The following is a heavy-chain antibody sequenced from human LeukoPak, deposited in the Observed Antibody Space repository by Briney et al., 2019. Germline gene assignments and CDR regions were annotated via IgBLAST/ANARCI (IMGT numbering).Heavy chain of an antibody. D-gene: IGHD4-23*01. V-gene: IGHV4-39*01. CDR1: GGSISRSRYY. CDR3: ARMDFVVTPSLGIDY. Sequence: KPSETLSLTCTVSGGSISRSRYYWGWIRQPPGKGLEWIGSIYYSGSTYYNPSLKSRVTISVDTSKNQFSLKLSSVTAADTAVYYCARMDFVVTPSLGIDYWGQGTLVTVSS. CDR2: IYYSGST. J-gene: IGHJ4*02.